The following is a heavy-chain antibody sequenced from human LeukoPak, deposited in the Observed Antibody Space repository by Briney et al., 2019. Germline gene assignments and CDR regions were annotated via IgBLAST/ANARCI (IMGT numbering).Heavy chain of an antibody. V-gene: IGHV3-64*01. D-gene: IGHD3-22*01. CDR2: ISSNGGST. CDR1: GFTFSSYA. CDR3: ASSITMIYYFDY. Sequence: GGSLRLSCAASGFTFSSYAMHRVRQAPGKGLEYVSAISSNGGSTYYANSVKGRFTISRDNSKNTLYLQMGSLRAEDMAVYYCASSITMIYYFDYWGQGTLVTVSS. J-gene: IGHJ4*02.